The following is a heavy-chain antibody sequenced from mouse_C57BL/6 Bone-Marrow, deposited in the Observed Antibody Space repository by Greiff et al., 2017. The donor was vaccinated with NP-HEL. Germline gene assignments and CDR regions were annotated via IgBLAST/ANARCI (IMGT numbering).Heavy chain of an antibody. V-gene: IGHV14-4*01. D-gene: IGHD1-1*01. Sequence: EVKLMESGAELVRPGASVKLSCTASGFNIKDAYMHWVKQRPEQGLEWIGWIDPENGDTEYASKFQGKATITADTSSNTAYLQLSSLTSEDTAVYYCTTPYYYGSIPFAYWGQGTLVTVSA. CDR1: GFNIKDAY. J-gene: IGHJ3*01. CDR2: IDPENGDT. CDR3: TTPYYYGSIPFAY.